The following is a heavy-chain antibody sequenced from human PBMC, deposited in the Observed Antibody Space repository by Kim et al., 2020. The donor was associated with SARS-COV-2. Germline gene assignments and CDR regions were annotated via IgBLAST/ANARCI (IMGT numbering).Heavy chain of an antibody. J-gene: IGHJ4*02. Sequence: DTRYSPSFQGTVTNSADKSISTAYLQWSSLKASDTAMYYCARQDGDFDYWGQGTLVTVSS. V-gene: IGHV5-51*01. D-gene: IGHD4-17*01. CDR3: ARQDGDFDY. CDR2: DT.